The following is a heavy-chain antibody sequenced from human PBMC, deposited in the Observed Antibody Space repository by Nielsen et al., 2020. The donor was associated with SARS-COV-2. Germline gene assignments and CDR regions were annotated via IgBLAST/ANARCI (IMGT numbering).Heavy chain of an antibody. V-gene: IGHV3-30*03. J-gene: IGHJ6*02. CDR2: ISYDGSNK. CDR1: GFTFSSYG. CDR3: ARQSWGRGMDV. D-gene: IGHD3-16*01. Sequence: GGSLRLSCAASGFTFSSYGMHWVRQAPGKGLEWVAVISYDGSNKYYADSVKGRFTISRDNSKSTLYLQMNSLRAEDTAVYYCARQSWGRGMDVWGQGTTVTVSS.